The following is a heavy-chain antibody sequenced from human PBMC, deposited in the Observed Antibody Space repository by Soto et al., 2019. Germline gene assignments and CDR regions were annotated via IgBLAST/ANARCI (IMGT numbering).Heavy chain of an antibody. D-gene: IGHD3-10*01. Sequence: PGGSLRLSCTASGFTFGDYAMSWFRQAPGKGLEWVGFIRSKAYSGATDYAASVKGRFTISRDDFKNIASLQMNSLKTEDTAVYYCSLLLGPYYYYGIDVCGQTTTVTVSS. J-gene: IGHJ6*02. V-gene: IGHV3-49*03. CDR3: SLLLGPYYYYGIDV. CDR1: GFTFGDYA. CDR2: IRSKAYSGAT.